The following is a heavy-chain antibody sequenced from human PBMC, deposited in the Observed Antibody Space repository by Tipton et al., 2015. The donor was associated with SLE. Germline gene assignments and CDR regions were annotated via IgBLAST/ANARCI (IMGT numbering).Heavy chain of an antibody. Sequence: SLRLSCAASGFTLSDYWMTWVRQAPGKGLEWVANINQDGSRKHYVDSGKGRFSITRDNAKNSGYVQLNSLRAEDTAVYYCGSGDYPHYGVDVWGQGTTVTVSS. D-gene: IGHD3-10*01. CDR3: GSGDYPHYGVDV. CDR1: GFTLSDYW. J-gene: IGHJ6*02. V-gene: IGHV3-7*01. CDR2: INQDGSRK.